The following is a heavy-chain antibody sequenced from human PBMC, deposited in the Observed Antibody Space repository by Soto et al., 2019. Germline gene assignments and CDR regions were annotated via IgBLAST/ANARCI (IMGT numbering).Heavy chain of an antibody. V-gene: IGHV4-30-2*01. CDR1: GGSISSGGYS. CDR3: ARGQVVAAQH. D-gene: IGHD2-15*01. J-gene: IGHJ4*02. Sequence: QLQLQESGSGLVKPSQTLSLTCAVSGGSISSGGYSWSWIRQPPGKGLEWIGYIYHSGSTYYNPSPXGXVXRXXDRSKNQLSLKLSSVTAADTGVYYCARGQVVAAQHWGQGTLVTVSS. CDR2: IYHSGST.